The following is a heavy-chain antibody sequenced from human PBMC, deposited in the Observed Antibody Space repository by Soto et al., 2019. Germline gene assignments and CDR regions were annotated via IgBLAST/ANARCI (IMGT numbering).Heavy chain of an antibody. CDR1: GYTFTGYY. CDR3: ARTVDTAMVSEN. J-gene: IGHJ4*02. Sequence: ASVKVSCKASGYTFTGYYMHWVRQAPGQGPEWMGWINPNSGGTNYAQKFQGRVTMTRDTSISTAYMELSRLRSDDTAVYYCARTVDTAMVSENWGQGTLVTVSS. CDR2: INPNSGGT. D-gene: IGHD5-18*01. V-gene: IGHV1-2*02.